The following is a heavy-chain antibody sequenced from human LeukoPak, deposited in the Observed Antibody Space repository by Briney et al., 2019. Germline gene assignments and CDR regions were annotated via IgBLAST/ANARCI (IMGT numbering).Heavy chain of an antibody. D-gene: IGHD3-9*01. CDR1: GDSVSSNSAA. Sequence: SQTLSLTCAISGDSVSSNSAAWNWIRQYPSRGLEWLGRTYYRSKWYNDYAVSVKSRITNNQDTSKNQFSLQLNSVTPEDTAVYYCAKEYYDILTGYSNVDYWGQGNLVTVSS. J-gene: IGHJ4*02. CDR3: AKEYYDILTGYSNVDY. V-gene: IGHV6-1*01. CDR2: TYYRSKWYN.